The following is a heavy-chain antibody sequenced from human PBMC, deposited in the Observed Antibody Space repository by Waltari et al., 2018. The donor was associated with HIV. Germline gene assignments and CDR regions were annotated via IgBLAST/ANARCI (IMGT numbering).Heavy chain of an antibody. CDR3: ARDQCTNGVCPYFAKPYYYGMDV. CDR2: IYYSGST. D-gene: IGHD2-8*01. CDR1: GGSISSGCYY. Sequence: QVQLQESGPGLVKPSQTLSLTCTVSGGSISSGCYYWSWIPPHPGEATEWLGYIYYSGSTYYNPSLKSRVTISVDTSKNQFSLKLSSVTAADTAVYYCARDQCTNGVCPYFAKPYYYGMDVWGQGTTVTVSS. V-gene: IGHV4-31*03. J-gene: IGHJ6*02.